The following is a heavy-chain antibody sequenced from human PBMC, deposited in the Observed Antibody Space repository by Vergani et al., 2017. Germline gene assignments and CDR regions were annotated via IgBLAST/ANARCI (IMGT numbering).Heavy chain of an antibody. D-gene: IGHD6-19*01. CDR2: VYYSGTT. Sequence: QLQLQESDSRLVNPSQTLSLTCTLSGDAIRRDTYSWNWVRQPPGKTLEWIGSVYYSGTTYYNPSLGGRVTMSIDKSKNHFSLTLTSVTAADSAFYFCARGQTGYSSDWSTYFFYMDVWGKGTTVTVSS. J-gene: IGHJ6*03. CDR3: ARGQTGYSSDWSTYFFYMDV. CDR1: GDAIRRDTYS. V-gene: IGHV4-30-2*01.